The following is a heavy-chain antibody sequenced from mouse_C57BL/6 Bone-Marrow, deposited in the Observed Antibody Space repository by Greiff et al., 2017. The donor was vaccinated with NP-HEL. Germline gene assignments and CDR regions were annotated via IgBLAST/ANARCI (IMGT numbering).Heavy chain of an antibody. J-gene: IGHJ4*01. Sequence: QVHVKQSGAELVRPGTSVKLSCKASGYTFTSYWMHWVKQRPGQGLEWIGVIDPSDSYTNYNQKFKGKATLTVDTSSSTAYMQLSSLTSEDSAVYYCARPSIYYDYVYAMDYWGQGTSVTVSS. CDR2: IDPSDSYT. D-gene: IGHD2-4*01. V-gene: IGHV1-59*01. CDR1: GYTFTSYW. CDR3: ARPSIYYDYVYAMDY.